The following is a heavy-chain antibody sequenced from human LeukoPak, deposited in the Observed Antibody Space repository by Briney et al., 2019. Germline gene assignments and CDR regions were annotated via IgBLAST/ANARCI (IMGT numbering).Heavy chain of an antibody. D-gene: IGHD3-10*01. J-gene: IGHJ3*02. Sequence: SETLSLTCTVSGGSISSYYWSWIRQPPGKGLEWIGYIYYSGSTNYNPSLKSRVTISVDTSKNQFYLKLSSVTAADTAVYCCAGRPLLWFGELMNDAFDIWGQGTMVTVSS. CDR3: AGRPLLWFGELMNDAFDI. CDR1: GGSISSYY. CDR2: IYYSGST. V-gene: IGHV4-59*01.